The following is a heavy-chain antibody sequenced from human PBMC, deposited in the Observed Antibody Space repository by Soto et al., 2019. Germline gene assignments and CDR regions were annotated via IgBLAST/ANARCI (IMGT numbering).Heavy chain of an antibody. D-gene: IGHD6-19*01. J-gene: IGHJ4*02. CDR3: ARDGVEAGLYLDN. Sequence: EVQLVESGGGLVQPGGSLRLSCAASGSIFRSYWMSWVRQAPGKGLEWVANINQDGSEKYYVDSVRGRFIISRDNAENSLYLQMNSLRAEDTAVYYCARDGVEAGLYLDNWGQGTLVTVST. V-gene: IGHV3-7*01. CDR1: GSIFRSYW. CDR2: INQDGSEK.